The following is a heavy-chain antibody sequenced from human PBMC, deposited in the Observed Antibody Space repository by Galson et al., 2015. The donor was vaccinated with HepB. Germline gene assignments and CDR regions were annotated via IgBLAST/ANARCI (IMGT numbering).Heavy chain of an antibody. D-gene: IGHD5-18*01. CDR2: ISWNGGTT. V-gene: IGHV3-43*01. CDR1: GFTFDDYT. Sequence: SLRLSCAASGFTFDDYTMHWVRHAPGKGLEWVSLISWNGGTTYYADSVKGRFTISRDNSKNSLYLQMNSLRTEDTAFYYCVKDRRHDTTTSYYFDYWGQGTLVTVSS. CDR3: VKDRRHDTTTSYYFDY. J-gene: IGHJ4*02.